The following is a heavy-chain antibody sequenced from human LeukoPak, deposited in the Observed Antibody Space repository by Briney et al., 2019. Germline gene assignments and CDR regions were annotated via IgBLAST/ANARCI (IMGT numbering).Heavy chain of an antibody. CDR1: GFTFSSYA. D-gene: IGHD1-26*01. J-gene: IGHJ4*02. CDR2: ISYDGSNK. Sequence: GGSLRLSCAASGFTFSSYAMHWVRQAPGKGLKWVAVISYDGSNKYYADSVKGRFTISRDNSKNTLYLQMNSLRAEDTAVYYCASIVGATSRPDYWGQGTLVTVSS. V-gene: IGHV3-30*01. CDR3: ASIVGATSRPDY.